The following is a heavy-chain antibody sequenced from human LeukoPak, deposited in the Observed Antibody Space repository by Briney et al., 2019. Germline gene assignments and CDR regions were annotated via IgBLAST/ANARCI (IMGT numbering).Heavy chain of an antibody. V-gene: IGHV3-21*01. D-gene: IGHD3-22*01. Sequence: GGSLRLSCAASGFTFSSYSMNWVRQAPGKGLEWVSSISSSSSYIYYADSVKGRFTISRDNAKSSLYLQMDSLRAEDTAVYYCASSPYYYDSSGYYSYFQHWGQGTLVTVSS. J-gene: IGHJ1*01. CDR1: GFTFSSYS. CDR3: ASSPYYYDSSGYYSYFQH. CDR2: ISSSSSYI.